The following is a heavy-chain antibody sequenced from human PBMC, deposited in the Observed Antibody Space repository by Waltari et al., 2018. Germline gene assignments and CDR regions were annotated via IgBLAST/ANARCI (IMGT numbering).Heavy chain of an antibody. D-gene: IGHD2-2*01. CDR3: AKDRDCSSTSCSLLDV. J-gene: IGHJ3*01. CDR2: ISHDGSNK. V-gene: IGHV3-30*18. Sequence: QVQLVASGGGVVQPGRSLRLSCAAYGLTFNNYGIPWVRQAPGKGLEWVAVISHDGSNKYYADSVKGRFTVSRDNSRNVLYLQMNSLRVDDTAVYYCAKDRDCSSTSCSLLDVWGQGTMVTVSS. CDR1: GLTFNNYG.